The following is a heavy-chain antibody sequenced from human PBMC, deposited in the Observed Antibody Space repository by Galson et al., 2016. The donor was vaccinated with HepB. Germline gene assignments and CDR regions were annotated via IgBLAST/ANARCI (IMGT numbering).Heavy chain of an antibody. CDR1: GFTFRKYI. CDR3: ADLGVVVAPPDIGGDGLDLGV. J-gene: IGHJ6*01. CDR2: ISHDGSHR. Sequence: SLRLSCAASGFTFRKYILYWVRQAPGKGLEWVAVISHDGSHRYYADSVKGRFTISRDNSKDTLYLQMNSLRPNDTAVYYCADLGVVVAPPDIGGDGLDLGVWGQGTTVTVSS. D-gene: IGHD2-15*01. V-gene: IGHV3-30*04.